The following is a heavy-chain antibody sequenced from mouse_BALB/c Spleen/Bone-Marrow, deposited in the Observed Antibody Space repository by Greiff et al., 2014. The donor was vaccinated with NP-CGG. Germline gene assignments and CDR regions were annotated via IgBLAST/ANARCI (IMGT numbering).Heavy chain of an antibody. Sequence: EVQLQQSGPDLVKPSQSLSLTCTVAGYSITSGYGWHWIRPFPGNKLEWMGYIHYSGSTNYNPSLQSRISITRDTSKNQFFLQLNSVTTEDTATYYGVRETTVVADFDYWGQGTTLTASS. V-gene: IGHV3-1*02. D-gene: IGHD1-1*01. CDR1: GYSITSGYG. J-gene: IGHJ2*01. CDR3: VRETTVVADFDY. CDR2: IHYSGST.